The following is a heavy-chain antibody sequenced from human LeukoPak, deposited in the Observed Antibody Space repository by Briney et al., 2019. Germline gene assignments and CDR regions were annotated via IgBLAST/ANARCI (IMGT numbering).Heavy chain of an antibody. CDR1: GGSSTSYY. CDR3: ARGANYYDSSGYHYYYYYYMDV. Sequence: SETLSLTCTFSGGSSTSYYWNWIRQPPGKGLEWIGDIHYSGSTNYNPSLKSRATISLDTSKNQVSLKLTSVTAADTAVYYCARGANYYDSSGYHYYYYYYMDVWGKGTTVTVSS. D-gene: IGHD3-22*01. V-gene: IGHV4-59*12. CDR2: IHYSGST. J-gene: IGHJ6*03.